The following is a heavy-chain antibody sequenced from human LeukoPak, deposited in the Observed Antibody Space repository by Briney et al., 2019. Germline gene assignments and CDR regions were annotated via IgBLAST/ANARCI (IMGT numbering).Heavy chain of an antibody. CDR2: VFYTGNT. CDR3: ARCLGFRIGSSWYPDAFDI. D-gene: IGHD6-13*01. V-gene: IGHV4-39*07. CDR1: GGSISTTAYY. Sequence: SETLSLTCTVSGGSISTTAYYWGWIRQPPGRGLEWIGSVFYTGNTFYNPSLQSRVPLSVDTSKTQFSLKLNSVTAADTAVYYCARCLGFRIGSSWYPDAFDIWGQGTMVTVSS. J-gene: IGHJ3*02.